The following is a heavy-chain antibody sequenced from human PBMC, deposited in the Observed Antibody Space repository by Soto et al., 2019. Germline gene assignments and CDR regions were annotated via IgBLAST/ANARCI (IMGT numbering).Heavy chain of an antibody. CDR2: IDPSAGST. D-gene: IGHD1-1*01. Sequence: QVQLVQSGAEVKKPGASVKVSCKASGYIFTSYYMHWVRQAPGQGLERMGTIDPSAGSTTYAQNFQGRVTRTRDTSTSTVYPELNSLRSEDTAVYYCARSPVPTGTTLYYFDYWGQGTLGTVSS. V-gene: IGHV1-46*01. CDR3: ARSPVPTGTTLYYFDY. J-gene: IGHJ4*02. CDR1: GYIFTSYY.